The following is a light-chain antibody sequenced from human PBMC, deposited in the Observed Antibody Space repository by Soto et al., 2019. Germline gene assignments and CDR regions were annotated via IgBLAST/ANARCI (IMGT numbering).Light chain of an antibody. Sequence: QSVLTQPASVSGSPGQSITLSCNGTSSDIGGYDYVSWYQRHPGKAPKLIIYDVNNRPSGVSNRFSGSKSGNTASLTISGLQAEDEADYYCTSYASGSSHVVFGGGTKLTVL. CDR2: DVN. J-gene: IGLJ2*01. CDR3: TSYASGSSHVV. CDR1: SSDIGGYDY. V-gene: IGLV2-14*01.